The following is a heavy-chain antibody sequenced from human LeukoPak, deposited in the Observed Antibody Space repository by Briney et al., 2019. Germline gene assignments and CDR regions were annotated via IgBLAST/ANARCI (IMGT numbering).Heavy chain of an antibody. CDR1: GFTFSTYW. CDR2: INIDGSSI. J-gene: IGHJ5*02. D-gene: IGHD5-18*01. V-gene: IGHV3-74*01. Sequence: GGSLRLPCAASGFTFSTYWMHWVRQAPGKGLVWVSRINIDGSSISYADSVKGRFTISRDNAKNTLYLQMNSLRAEDTAVYYCARGYTWFDPWGQGTLVTVSS. CDR3: ARGYTWFDP.